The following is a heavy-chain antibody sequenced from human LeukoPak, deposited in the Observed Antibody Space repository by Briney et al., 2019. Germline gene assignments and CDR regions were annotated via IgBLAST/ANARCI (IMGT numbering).Heavy chain of an antibody. CDR2: IYYSGST. D-gene: IGHD3-3*01. J-gene: IGHJ2*01. Sequence: SETLSLTCTVSGGSISSYYWSWIRQPPGKGLEWIGYIYYSGSTNYNPSLKSRVTISVDTSKNQFSLKLSSVTAADTAVYYCARGGYDFWSGYPVYWYFDLWGRGTLVTVSS. V-gene: IGHV4-59*01. CDR1: GGSISSYY. CDR3: ARGGYDFWSGYPVYWYFDL.